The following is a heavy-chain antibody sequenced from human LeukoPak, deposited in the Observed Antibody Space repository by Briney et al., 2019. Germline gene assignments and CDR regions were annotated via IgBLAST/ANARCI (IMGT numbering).Heavy chain of an antibody. D-gene: IGHD4-17*01. V-gene: IGHV3-74*01. Sequence: GGSLRLSCAASAFTFSDYWIHWVRQVPGKGLVWVSRINSGGTTISYADSVKGRFTISRDNAKNTWHLQMNSLRAEDTAVYYCARRSTVTPLDDWGQGTLVTVSS. CDR2: INSGGTTI. CDR1: AFTFSDYW. J-gene: IGHJ4*02. CDR3: ARRSTVTPLDD.